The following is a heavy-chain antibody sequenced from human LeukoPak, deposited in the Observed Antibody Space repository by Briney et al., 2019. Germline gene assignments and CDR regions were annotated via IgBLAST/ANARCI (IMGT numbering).Heavy chain of an antibody. CDR1: GYIFTGYY. Sequence: GASVKVSCKTSGYIFTGYYIYWVRPAPGQGLEWIGWIDPNSGGRNYSQNFQGRVSMARGTSVSTAFMELRGLRSDDTAIYFCARKGRSKLDYWGQGTLVTLSS. J-gene: IGHJ4*02. CDR3: ARKGRSKLDY. V-gene: IGHV1-2*02. D-gene: IGHD1-1*01. CDR2: IDPNSGGR.